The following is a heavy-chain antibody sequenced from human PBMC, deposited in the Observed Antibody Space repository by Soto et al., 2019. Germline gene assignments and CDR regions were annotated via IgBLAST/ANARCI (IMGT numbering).Heavy chain of an antibody. CDR3: AREYTAWPLAYGLDV. D-gene: IGHD2-2*02. V-gene: IGHV3-21*01. CDR2: ISSRSDI. J-gene: IGHJ6*02. CDR1: GFTFSNFS. Sequence: GGSLRLSCVASGFTFSNFSINWVRQAPGKGLEWVSSISSRSDIYYADSLKGRFTISRDNAKNSVSLQMNSLRAEDTAVYYCAREYTAWPLAYGLDVWGQGTTVTVSS.